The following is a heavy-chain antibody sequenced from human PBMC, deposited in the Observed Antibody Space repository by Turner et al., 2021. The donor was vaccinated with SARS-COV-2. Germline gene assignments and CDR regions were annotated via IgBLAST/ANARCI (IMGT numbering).Heavy chain of an antibody. Sequence: EVQLLESGGGLVQPGGSLRLSCAASGFTFSSYAMNWVRQAPGKGLEWVSVISGSGGGTHYADSVKGRFTISRDNSKNTLYLQMNSLRAEDTAVYYCARDSGDFDYWGQGTLVTVSS. CDR2: ISGSGGGT. V-gene: IGHV3-23*01. D-gene: IGHD3-10*01. J-gene: IGHJ4*02. CDR3: ARDSGDFDY. CDR1: GFTFSSYA.